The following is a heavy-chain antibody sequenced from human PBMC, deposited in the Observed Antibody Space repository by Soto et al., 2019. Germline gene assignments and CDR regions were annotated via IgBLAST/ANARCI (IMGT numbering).Heavy chain of an antibody. J-gene: IGHJ4*02. CDR1: GGTFSSYA. CDR2: IIPIFGTA. D-gene: IGHD5-12*01. CDR3: ARARRWLQLGYYFDY. V-gene: IGHV1-69*06. Sequence: SVKVSCKASGGTFSSYAISWVRQAPGQGLEWMGGIIPIFGTANYAQKFQGRVTITADRSTSTAYMELSSLRSEDTAVYYCARARRWLQLGYYFDYWGQGTLVTVSS.